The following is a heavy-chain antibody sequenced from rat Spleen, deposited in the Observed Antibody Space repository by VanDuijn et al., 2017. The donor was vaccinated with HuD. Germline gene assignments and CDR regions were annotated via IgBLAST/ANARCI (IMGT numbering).Heavy chain of an antibody. CDR1: GFTFSDYG. CDR2: ISPSGGNT. J-gene: IGHJ2*01. D-gene: IGHD1-9*01. CDR3: TRHGYTRYYFDY. V-gene: IGHV5-29*01. Sequence: EVQLVESGGGLVQPGRSLKLSCAASGFTFSDYGVAWVRQAPTKGLEWVAAISPSGGNTYYRDSVKGRFTISRDNAKSTLYLQMDFLRSEDTASYYCTRHGYTRYYFDYWGQGVMVTVSS.